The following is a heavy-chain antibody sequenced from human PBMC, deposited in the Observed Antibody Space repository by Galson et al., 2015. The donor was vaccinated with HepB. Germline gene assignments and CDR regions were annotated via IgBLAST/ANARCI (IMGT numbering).Heavy chain of an antibody. V-gene: IGHV1-46*01. Sequence: SVKVSCKASGYTFTRNYMHWVRQAPGQGLEWMGVINPSGGSTSYAQKFQGRVTMYRDTSTTTVYMELSSLRSEDTAVYYCARTSSRSFFDYWGQGTLVTVSS. CDR3: ARTSSRSFFDY. CDR1: GYTFTRNY. J-gene: IGHJ4*02. D-gene: IGHD3-10*01. CDR2: INPSGGST.